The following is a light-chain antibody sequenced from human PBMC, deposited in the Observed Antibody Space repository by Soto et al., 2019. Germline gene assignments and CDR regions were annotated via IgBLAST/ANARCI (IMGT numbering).Light chain of an antibody. J-gene: IGKJ5*01. V-gene: IGKV3D-15*02. CDR1: QSVGSD. Sequence: EVAMTQSPATLSVSPGERATLSCRASQSVGSDLAWYPQKPGQAPRLVIYDIFTRATGVPTRSSGSGSRTEFTLTISILEAEDFAVYYCQQHGSSPITFGQGTRLEIK. CDR2: DIF. CDR3: QQHGSSPIT.